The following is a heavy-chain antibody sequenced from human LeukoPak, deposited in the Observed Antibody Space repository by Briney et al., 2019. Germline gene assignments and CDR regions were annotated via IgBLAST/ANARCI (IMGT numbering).Heavy chain of an antibody. V-gene: IGHV1-2*02. CDR2: SNPNSGGT. D-gene: IGHD2-2*01. J-gene: IGHJ5*02. CDR1: GYTFTGYY. Sequence: GASVKVSCKASGYTFTGYYIHWVRQAPGKGLEWMGRSNPNSGGTNYAQEFQGRVTMTRDASITPAYMERSRLISDDTAVYYCARGLTDEHQLILHWFDPWGQGTLVTVSS. CDR3: ARGLTDEHQLILHWFDP.